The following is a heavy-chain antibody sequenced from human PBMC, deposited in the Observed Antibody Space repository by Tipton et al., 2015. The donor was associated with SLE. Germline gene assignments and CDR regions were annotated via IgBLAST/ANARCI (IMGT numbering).Heavy chain of an antibody. CDR2: ISSSGSTI. CDR3: AGRRGRGDAFDI. CDR1: GFTFSSYE. V-gene: IGHV3-48*03. D-gene: IGHD1-14*01. J-gene: IGHJ3*02. Sequence: SLRLSCAASGFTFSSYEMNWVRQAPGKGLEWVSYISSSGSTIYYADSVKGRFTISRDNAKNSLYLQINSLRAEDTAVYYCAGRRGRGDAFDIWGQGTMVTVSS.